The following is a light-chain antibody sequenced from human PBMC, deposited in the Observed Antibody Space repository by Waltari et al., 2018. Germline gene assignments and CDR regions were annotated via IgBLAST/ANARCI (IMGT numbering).Light chain of an antibody. J-gene: IGKJ1*01. Sequence: EIVLTQSPGTLSLSLGERATVSCRASQSVSRALAWYQQKPGQAPRLLIYGASPRATGIPDSFSGSGSGTDFSLTISRLEPDDFAVYYCQHYLRLPVTFGQGTTVEI. CDR2: GAS. CDR1: QSVSRA. CDR3: QHYLRLPVT. V-gene: IGKV3-20*01.